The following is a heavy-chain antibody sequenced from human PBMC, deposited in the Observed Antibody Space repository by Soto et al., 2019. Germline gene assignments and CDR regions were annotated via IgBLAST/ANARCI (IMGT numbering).Heavy chain of an antibody. CDR2: IYYSGST. Sequence: PSDTLSLTGTVSGGAISSGGYYWSWIRQHPGKGLEWIGYIYYSGSTYYNPSLKSRVTISVDTSKNQFSLKLSSVTAADTAVYYCARHGSGSYYNEDYGMDVWGQGTTVTVSS. CDR1: GGAISSGGYY. J-gene: IGHJ6*02. CDR3: ARHGSGSYYNEDYGMDV. V-gene: IGHV4-31*03. D-gene: IGHD3-10*01.